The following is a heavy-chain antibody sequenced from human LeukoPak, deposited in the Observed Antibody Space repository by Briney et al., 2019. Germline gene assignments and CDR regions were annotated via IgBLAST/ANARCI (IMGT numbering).Heavy chain of an antibody. J-gene: IGHJ3*02. Sequence: ASVKVSCKASGYTFTSYGISWVRQAPGQGLEWMGWISAYNGNTNYAQKLQGRGTITTDTSTSTAYRELRSLRSDDTAVYYCAREDDYVWGSYRYSPHHDAFDIWGQGTMVTVSS. D-gene: IGHD3-16*02. CDR3: AREDDYVWGSYRYSPHHDAFDI. CDR2: ISAYNGNT. CDR1: GYTFTSYG. V-gene: IGHV1-18*01.